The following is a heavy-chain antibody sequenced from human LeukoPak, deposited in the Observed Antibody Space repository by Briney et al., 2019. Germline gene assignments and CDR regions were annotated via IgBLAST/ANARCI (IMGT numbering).Heavy chain of an antibody. D-gene: IGHD3-3*01. Sequence: PSETLSLTCAVYGGSFSGYYWSWIRQPPGKGLEWIGEINHSGSTNYNPSLKSRVTISVDTSKNQFSLKLSSVTAADTAVYYCVGITIFGVVIILTYYYYMDVWGKGTTVTVSS. CDR2: INHSGST. CDR3: VGITIFGVVIILTYYYYMDV. J-gene: IGHJ6*03. V-gene: IGHV4-34*01. CDR1: GGSFSGYY.